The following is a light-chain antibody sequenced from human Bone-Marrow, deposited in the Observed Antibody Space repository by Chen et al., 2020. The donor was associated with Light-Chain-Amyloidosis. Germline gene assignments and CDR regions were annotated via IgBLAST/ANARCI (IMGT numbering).Light chain of an antibody. CDR1: NMGSTS. Sequence: SYVLIQSSSVSVAPGQTAATACVGNNMGSTSVHWYQRTPGQAPLLVVYDDSDRPSGIPERLSGSNSGNTATLTISRVEAGDEADYYCQVWDRSSDRPVFGGGTKLTVL. V-gene: IGLV3-21*02. J-gene: IGLJ3*02. CDR3: QVWDRSSDRPV. CDR2: DDS.